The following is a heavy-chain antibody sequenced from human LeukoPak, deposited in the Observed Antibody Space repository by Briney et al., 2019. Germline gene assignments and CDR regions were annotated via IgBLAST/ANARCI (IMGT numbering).Heavy chain of an antibody. V-gene: IGHV1-69*04. CDR1: GGTFSSYA. D-gene: IGHD3-10*01. CDR2: IIPILGIA. CDR3: ASVVLNYGSGSYDY. J-gene: IGHJ4*02. Sequence: VASVKVSCKASGGTFSSYAISWVRQAPGQGLEWMGRIIPILGIANYAQKFQGRVTITADKSTSTAYMELSSLRSEDTAVYYCASVVLNYGSGSYDYWGQGTLDTVSS.